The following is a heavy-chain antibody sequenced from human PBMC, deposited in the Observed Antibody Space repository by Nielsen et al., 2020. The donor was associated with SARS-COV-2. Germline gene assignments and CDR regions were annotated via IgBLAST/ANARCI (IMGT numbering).Heavy chain of an antibody. D-gene: IGHD3-16*01. CDR3: ARAGLLRDGMDV. J-gene: IGHJ6*02. V-gene: IGHV4-30-4*01. CDR1: GGSISSGDYY. CDR2: IYYGGST. Sequence: SETLSLTCTVSGGSISSGDYYWSWIRQPPGKGLEWIGYIYYGGSTYYSPSLKSRVTISVDTSKNQFSLKLSSVTAADTAVYYCARAGLLRDGMDVWGQGTTVTVSS.